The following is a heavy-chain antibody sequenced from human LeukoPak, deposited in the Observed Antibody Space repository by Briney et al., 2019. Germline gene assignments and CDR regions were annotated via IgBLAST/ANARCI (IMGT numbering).Heavy chain of an antibody. V-gene: IGHV4-61*01. CDR2: IYYSGST. J-gene: IGHJ5*02. CDR3: ARAARDWNYVSSSNWFAP. CDR1: GGSVSSGSYY. Sequence: SETLSLTCTVSGGSVSSGSYYWSWIRQPPGKGLEWIGYIYYSGSTNYNPSLKSRVTISVDTSKNQFSLKLSSVTAADTAVYYCARAARDWNYVSSSNWFAPWGQGTLVTVSS. D-gene: IGHD1-7*01.